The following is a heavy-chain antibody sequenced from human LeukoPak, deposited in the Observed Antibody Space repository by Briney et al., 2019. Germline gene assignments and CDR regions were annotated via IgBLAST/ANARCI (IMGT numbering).Heavy chain of an antibody. CDR3: ARHTKRPQAGWFDP. CDR1: GSNFTTYW. Sequence: GASLQISCKASGSNFTTYWIGWVRQLPGKGLEYMGIIYPRDSQIRYSPSFQGQVTISADKSISTAYLQWTSLKASDTAIYYCARHTKRPQAGWFDPWGQGTLVTVSS. CDR2: IYPRDSQI. D-gene: IGHD6-25*01. V-gene: IGHV5-51*01. J-gene: IGHJ5*02.